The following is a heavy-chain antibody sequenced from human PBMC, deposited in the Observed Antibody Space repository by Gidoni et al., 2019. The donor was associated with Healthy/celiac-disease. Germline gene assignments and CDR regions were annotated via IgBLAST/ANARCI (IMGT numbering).Heavy chain of an antibody. J-gene: IGHJ5*02. Sequence: EVQLVESGGGLVQPGGSLRLSCAASGFTFSSYSMNWVRQAPGKGLAWVSSISSSSSTIYYADSVKGRFTISRDNAKNSLYLQMNSLRDEDTAVYYCAGDVFLEWFGWFDPWGQGTLVTVSS. D-gene: IGHD3-3*01. CDR2: ISSSSSTI. CDR3: AGDVFLEWFGWFDP. CDR1: GFTFSSYS. V-gene: IGHV3-48*02.